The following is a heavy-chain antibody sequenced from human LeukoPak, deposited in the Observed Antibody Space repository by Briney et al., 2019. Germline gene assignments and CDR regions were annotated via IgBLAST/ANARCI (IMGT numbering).Heavy chain of an antibody. Sequence: PGGSLRLSCAASGFTFSGYWMHWVRQAPGKGLVWVSRINTDGSTTTYADSVKGRFTVSRHNAKSTLYLQMNSLRAENTSVYDCARADVSYSTDNWGQGTLVTVSS. D-gene: IGHD2-15*01. V-gene: IGHV3-74*01. CDR3: ARADVSYSTDN. CDR2: INTDGSTT. J-gene: IGHJ4*02. CDR1: GFTFSGYW.